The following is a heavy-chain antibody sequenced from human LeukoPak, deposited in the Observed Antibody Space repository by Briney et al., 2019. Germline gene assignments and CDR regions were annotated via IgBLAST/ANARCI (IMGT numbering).Heavy chain of an antibody. J-gene: IGHJ5*02. CDR1: GYTFTGYY. CDR2: INPNSGGT. V-gene: IGHV1-2*02. Sequence: ASVKVSCKASGYTFTGYYIHWVRRAPGQGLEWMGWINPNSGGTNYAQKFQGGVSMTRDTSISTAYTELSRLRSDDTAVYYCARGKAHSSTYSGWFDPWGQGTLVTVSS. D-gene: IGHD3-22*01. CDR3: ARGKAHSSTYSGWFDP.